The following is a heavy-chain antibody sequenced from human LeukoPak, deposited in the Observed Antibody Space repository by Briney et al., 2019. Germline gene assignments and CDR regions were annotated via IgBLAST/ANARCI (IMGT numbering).Heavy chain of an antibody. V-gene: IGHV4-59*08. CDR3: ASTQQWLASYY. CDR2: FYNSGST. D-gene: IGHD6-19*01. Sequence: SETLSLTCTFSGGSISSYYWTWFRQPPGKGLEWIGSFYNSGSTSYNPSLGSRVTISLDTSKNLFSLKLTSVTAADSAIYYCASTQQWLASYYWGQGTLVTVSS. CDR1: GGSISSYY. J-gene: IGHJ4*02.